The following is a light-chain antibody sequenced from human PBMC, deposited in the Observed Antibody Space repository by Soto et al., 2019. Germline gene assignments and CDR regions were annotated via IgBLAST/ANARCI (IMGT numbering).Light chain of an antibody. Sequence: EIVLTQSPGTLSLSPGERATLSCRASQSVSNNYLAWYQQKPGQAPRLLISDASNRATGIPARFSGIGSGTEFTLIISSLQSEDFAVYYCQHYKTWPLSFGGGTRLEIK. CDR2: DAS. V-gene: IGKV3D-15*01. J-gene: IGKJ5*01. CDR3: QHYKTWPLS. CDR1: QSVSNN.